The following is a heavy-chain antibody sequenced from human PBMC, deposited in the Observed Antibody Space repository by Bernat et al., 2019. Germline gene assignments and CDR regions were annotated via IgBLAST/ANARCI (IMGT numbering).Heavy chain of an antibody. Sequence: QVQLVQSGAEVKKPGSSVKVSCKASGGTFSSYAISWVRQAPGQGLEWMGGIIPIFGIANYAQKFQGRVTITADKSTSTAYMELSSLRSEDTAVYYCAQRRYSGYDLFYYYMDVWGKGTTVTVSS. J-gene: IGHJ6*03. CDR1: GGTFSSYA. D-gene: IGHD5-12*01. CDR2: IIPIFGIA. CDR3: AQRRYSGYDLFYYYMDV. V-gene: IGHV1-69*17.